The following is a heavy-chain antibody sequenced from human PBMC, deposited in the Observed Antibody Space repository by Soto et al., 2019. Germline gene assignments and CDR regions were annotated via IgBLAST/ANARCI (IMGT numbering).Heavy chain of an antibody. Sequence: QVQLVKSWGGVVQPGRSLRLSCAASGFTFSSYGMHWVRHAPGKGLEWVAVISYDGSNNYYGDSVKGRFTISRDDSKKTLYLQMNSLRPEDTAVYHCARDGQWELLSWYFDFWGQGTLVTVSS. CDR3: ARDGQWELLSWYFDF. CDR2: ISYDGSNN. V-gene: IGHV3-30*03. CDR1: GFTFSSYG. D-gene: IGHD1-26*01. J-gene: IGHJ4*02.